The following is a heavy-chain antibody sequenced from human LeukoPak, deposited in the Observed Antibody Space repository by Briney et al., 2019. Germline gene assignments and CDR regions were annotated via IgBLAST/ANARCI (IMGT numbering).Heavy chain of an antibody. CDR3: AKAASVGDYFLGAN. CDR1: GFTFSSYG. CDR2: ISYDGSNK. D-gene: IGHD4-17*01. Sequence: PGGSLRHSCAASGFTFSSYGMHWVRQAPGKGLEWVAVISYDGSNKYYADSVKGRFTISRDNSKNTLYLQMNSLRAEDTAVYYCAKAASVGDYFLGANWGQGALVTVSS. J-gene: IGHJ4*02. V-gene: IGHV3-30*18.